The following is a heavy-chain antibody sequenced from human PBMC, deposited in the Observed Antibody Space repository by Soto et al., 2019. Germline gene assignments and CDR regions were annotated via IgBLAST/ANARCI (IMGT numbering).Heavy chain of an antibody. CDR1: GYSISSGYY. J-gene: IGHJ5*02. CDR3: ARDRTRSSAFGGFDP. V-gene: IGHV4-38-2*02. CDR2: TSQSGST. Sequence: SETLSLTCAVSGYSISSGYYWGWIRQSPGKGLEWIGSTSQSGSTYYNPSLKSRVTISADTSRNQFSLKLSSLRSEDTAVYYCARDRTRSSAFGGFDPWGQGTLVTVSS. D-gene: IGHD3-10*01.